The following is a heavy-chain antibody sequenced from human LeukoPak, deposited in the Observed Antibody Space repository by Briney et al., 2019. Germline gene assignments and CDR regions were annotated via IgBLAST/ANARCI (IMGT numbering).Heavy chain of an antibody. CDR3: VRGATCEPVY. J-gene: IGHJ4*02. V-gene: IGHV3-11*04. CDR1: VFTLRDFY. CDR2: ISGPGWTK. Sequence: GRTLRLSCAASVFTLRDFYRTCGRHAPGEGLEWVAYISGPGWTKSYANSLKGRITISRDNAKYSLYLQMNSLRAADTGVYFCVRGATCEPVYWGQGTPVTVP. D-gene: IGHD1-14*01.